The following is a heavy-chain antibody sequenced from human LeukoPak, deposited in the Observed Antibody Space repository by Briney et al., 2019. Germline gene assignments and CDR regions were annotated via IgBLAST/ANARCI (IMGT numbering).Heavy chain of an antibody. D-gene: IGHD3-3*01. CDR3: ARGSLKSYYDFWSGYYFDY. V-gene: IGHV3-13*01. CDR2: IGTAGDT. J-gene: IGHJ4*02. Sequence: GGSLRLSCAASGFTFSSYDMHWVHQATGKGLEWVSAIGTAGDTYYPGSVKGRFTISRENAKNSLYLQMNSLRAGDTAVYYCARGSLKSYYDFWSGYYFDYWGQGTLVTVSS. CDR1: GFTFSSYD.